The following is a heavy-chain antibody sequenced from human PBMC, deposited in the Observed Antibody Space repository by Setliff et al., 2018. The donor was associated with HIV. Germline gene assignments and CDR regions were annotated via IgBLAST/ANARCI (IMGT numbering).Heavy chain of an antibody. CDR3: ARSDYDVLTGFWYFDV. V-gene: IGHV5-51*01. CDR1: GYSFSSYW. CDR2: IYPGDSDT. Sequence: PGESLKISCQASGYSFSSYWIGWVRQMPGKGLEWMAIIYPGDSDTRYSPSFQGQVTISADKSISTAYLKWNSLKASDTAMYYCARSDYDVLTGFWYFDVWGRGTLVTVSS. D-gene: IGHD3-9*01. J-gene: IGHJ2*01.